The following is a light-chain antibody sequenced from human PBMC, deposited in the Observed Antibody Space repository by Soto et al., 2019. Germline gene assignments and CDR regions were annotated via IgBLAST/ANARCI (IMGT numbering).Light chain of an antibody. Sequence: AIQLTQSPSSLSASVGDRVTITCRASQGISSALAWYQQKPGKAPKLLIYDASSLESGVPSRFSGSGSGTDFTLTISSLQPEDFATYYCQQFNSYPAVFTFGPRTKVDIK. CDR1: QGISSA. CDR3: QQFNSYPAVFT. V-gene: IGKV1-13*02. CDR2: DAS. J-gene: IGKJ3*01.